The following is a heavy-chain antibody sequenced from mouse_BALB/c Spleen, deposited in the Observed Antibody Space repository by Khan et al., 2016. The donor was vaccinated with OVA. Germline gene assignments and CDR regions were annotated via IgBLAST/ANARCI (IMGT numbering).Heavy chain of an antibody. D-gene: IGHD1-1*02. V-gene: IGHV14-3*02. CDR1: GFNIKDTY. Sequence: VQLKESGAELVKPGASVKLSYTASGFNIKDTYIHWVMQRPEQGLEWIGRIDPANDNTQYDPRFQGKATITADTSSNTAYLQFSSLTSEDTAVYYCARGGWSYAMDYWGQGTSVTVSS. CDR3: ARGGWSYAMDY. CDR2: IDPANDNT. J-gene: IGHJ4*01.